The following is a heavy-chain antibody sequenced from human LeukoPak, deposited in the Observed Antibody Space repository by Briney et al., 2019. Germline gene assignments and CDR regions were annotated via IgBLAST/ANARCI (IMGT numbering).Heavy chain of an antibody. CDR3: ARDAYYDFWSGYSHNWFDP. V-gene: IGHV4-4*07. Sequence: SETLSLTCTVSGGSISSYYWSWIRQPAGKGLEWIGRIYTSGSTNYNPSLKSRVPMSVDTSKTQLSLKLSSVTAADTAVYYCARDAYYDFWSGYSHNWFDPWGQGTLVTVSS. J-gene: IGHJ5*02. CDR1: GGSISSYY. D-gene: IGHD3-3*01. CDR2: IYTSGST.